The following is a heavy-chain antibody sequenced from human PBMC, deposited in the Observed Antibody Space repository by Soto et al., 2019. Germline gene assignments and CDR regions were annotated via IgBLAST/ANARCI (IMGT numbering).Heavy chain of an antibody. Sequence: QVQLVESGGGVVQPGRSLRLSCAVSGFTFISYGMHWVRQAPGQGLEWVAVISYDGSNKYYADSVKGRFTISRDNSKNTLYLQMNSLRAEDTAVYYCAKDQSYYGSASKPRKNYYYFGIDVWGQGTKVTVSS. J-gene: IGHJ6*02. V-gene: IGHV3-30*18. D-gene: IGHD3-10*01. CDR3: AKDQSYYGSASKPRKNYYYFGIDV. CDR2: ISYDGSNK. CDR1: GFTFISYG.